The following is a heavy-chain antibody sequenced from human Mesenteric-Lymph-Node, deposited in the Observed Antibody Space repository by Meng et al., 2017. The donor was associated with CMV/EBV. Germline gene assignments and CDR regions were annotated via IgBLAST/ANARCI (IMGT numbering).Heavy chain of an antibody. CDR2: ISGSGDS. CDR1: GVTFTDYS. D-gene: IGHD3-16*01. Sequence: LSLTCAASGVTFTDYSMHWVRQVPGKGLEWVSSISGSGDSWYVDSVKGRFTVSRDDSKNTLYLQMNSLRAGDTAVYYCAKGRMSMIMFGAVLVLWGQGTLVTVSS. CDR3: AKGRMSMIMFGAVLVL. J-gene: IGHJ5*02. V-gene: IGHV3-23*01.